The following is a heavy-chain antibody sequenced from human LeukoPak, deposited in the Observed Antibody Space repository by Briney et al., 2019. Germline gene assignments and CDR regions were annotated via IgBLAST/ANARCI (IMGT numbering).Heavy chain of an antibody. V-gene: IGHV4-59*11. CDR2: VYYTGST. CDR3: ARTANTAARAPFDN. CDR1: SASIASHY. Sequence: SETLSLTCNVSSASIASHYWSWIRQPPGKGLEWIGYVYYTGSTDYNPSLKSRVTISVDRSMSQVSLKLSSVAAADTAVYYCARTANTAARAPFDNWGQGALVTVSS. J-gene: IGHJ4*02. D-gene: IGHD6-6*01.